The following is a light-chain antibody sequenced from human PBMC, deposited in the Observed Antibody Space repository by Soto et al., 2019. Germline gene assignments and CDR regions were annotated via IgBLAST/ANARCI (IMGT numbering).Light chain of an antibody. CDR1: RSLSRY. CDR3: KQSYSRQWT. V-gene: IGKV1-39*01. Sequence: DIPMTQSPSSLSASVGDRVNMTCRASRSLSRYLSWYQQKPGKAPNLLIYAASSLQSGVPSRCSGAGSGTDFTLTIGNLHPEDFAIYYCKQSYSRQWTFGQGTKVEI. J-gene: IGKJ1*01. CDR2: AAS.